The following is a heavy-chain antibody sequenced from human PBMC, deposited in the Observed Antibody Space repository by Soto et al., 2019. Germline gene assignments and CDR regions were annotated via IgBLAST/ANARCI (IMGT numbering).Heavy chain of an antibody. J-gene: IGHJ5*02. CDR1: GDSVSSGDYY. Sequence: SETLSLTYGVSGDSVSSGDYYWSWIRQPPGKGLEWIGHVYFSGSTNYIPSLKSRLTMSVDTAKNQFSLKLNSVTAADTAVYYCARIPVDTYMIYWSDPWGQGTQVTVSS. CDR3: ARIPVDTYMIYWSDP. D-gene: IGHD3-16*01. V-gene: IGHV4-61*08. CDR2: VYFSGST.